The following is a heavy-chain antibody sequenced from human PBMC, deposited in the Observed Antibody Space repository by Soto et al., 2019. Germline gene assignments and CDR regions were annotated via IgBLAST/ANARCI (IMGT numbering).Heavy chain of an antibody. D-gene: IGHD2-21*02. V-gene: IGHV4-31*03. CDR1: GVSISSGGYY. Sequence: QGQLQESGPGLVESSQTLSLTCTVSGVSISSGGYYWGWIRHHPGKGLEWIGNIDYSGSTYYNPSLKSRLLMSVDTSKSHFSLNLNSVTAADTDMCFCASVLGGDSEYYFDYWGQGVLVTGSS. J-gene: IGHJ4*02. CDR2: IDYSGST. CDR3: ASVLGGDSEYYFDY.